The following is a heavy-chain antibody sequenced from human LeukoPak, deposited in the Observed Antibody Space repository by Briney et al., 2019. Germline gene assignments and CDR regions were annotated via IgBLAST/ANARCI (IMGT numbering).Heavy chain of an antibody. CDR1: GGSFSGYY. CDR2: INHSGST. J-gene: IGHJ4*02. Sequence: SETLSLTCAVYGGSFSGYYWSWIRQPPGKGLEWIGEINHSGSTNYNPSLKSRVTISVDTSKNQFSLKLSSVTAADTAVYYCARRYHYYGSGSYFGYWGQGTLVTVSS. V-gene: IGHV4-34*01. D-gene: IGHD3-10*01. CDR3: ARRYHYYGSGSYFGY.